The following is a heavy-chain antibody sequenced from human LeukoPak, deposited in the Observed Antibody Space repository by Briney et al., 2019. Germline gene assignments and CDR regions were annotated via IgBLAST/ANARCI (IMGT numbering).Heavy chain of an antibody. CDR3: ARDNFGSLDF. J-gene: IGHJ4*02. CDR1: GDSVSNYG. Sequence: SETLSLSCSVSGDSVSNYGWSWVRQPPGKGLEWIGYVYASGINSDNQNPSLKSRVTISVDTSRNQFSLRLNSVTAADTAIYYCARDNFGSLDFWGQGALVTVSP. V-gene: IGHV4-59*02. D-gene: IGHD3-10*01. CDR2: VYASGINSD.